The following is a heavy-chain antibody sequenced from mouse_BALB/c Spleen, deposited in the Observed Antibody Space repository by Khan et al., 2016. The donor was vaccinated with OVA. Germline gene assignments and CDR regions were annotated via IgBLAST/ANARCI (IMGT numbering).Heavy chain of an antibody. D-gene: IGHD1-1*01. CDR3: ARGNYYGYYFDY. V-gene: IGHV3-2*02. CDR1: GYSITSNYA. J-gene: IGHJ2*01. CDR2: ISYSDST. Sequence: VQLKESGPGLVKPSQSLSLTCTVTGYSITSNYAWNWIRQFPGNKLEWMGYISYSDSTRYNPSLTSRISITRDTSQNQFFLQLNSVTTEDTATYYCARGNYYGYYFDYWGQGTTLTVSS.